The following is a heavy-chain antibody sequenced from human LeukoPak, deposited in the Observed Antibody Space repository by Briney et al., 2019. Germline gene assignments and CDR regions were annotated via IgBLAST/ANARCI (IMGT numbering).Heavy chain of an antibody. V-gene: IGHV3-23*01. CDR2: ISGSGGST. Sequence: GGSLRLSCAASGFAFSSYAMSWVRQAPGKGLEWVSAISGSGGSTYYADSVKGRFTISRDNSKNTLYLQMNSLRAEDTAVYYCAKLIVVVPAAPFDYWGQGTLVTVSS. CDR1: GFAFSSYA. D-gene: IGHD2-2*01. CDR3: AKLIVVVPAAPFDY. J-gene: IGHJ4*02.